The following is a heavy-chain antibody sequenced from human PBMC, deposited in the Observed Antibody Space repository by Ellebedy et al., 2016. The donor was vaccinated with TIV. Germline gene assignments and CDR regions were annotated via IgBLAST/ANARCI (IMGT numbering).Heavy chain of an antibody. CDR3: AKDMVPIFDAFDI. D-gene: IGHD3-9*01. V-gene: IGHV3-9*01. CDR1: GFTFDDYA. J-gene: IGHJ3*02. CDR2: ISWNSGSI. Sequence: GGSLRLXXAASGFTFDDYAMHWVRQAPGKGLEWVSGISWNSGSIGYADSVKGRFTISRDNAKNSLYLQMNSLRAEDTALYYCAKDMVPIFDAFDIWGQGTMVTVSS.